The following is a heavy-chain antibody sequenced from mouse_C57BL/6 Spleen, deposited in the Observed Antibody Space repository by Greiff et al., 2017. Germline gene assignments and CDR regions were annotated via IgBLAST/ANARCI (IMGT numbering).Heavy chain of an antibody. CDR2: INPNNGGT. D-gene: IGHD2-4*01. J-gene: IGHJ2*01. CDR1: GYTFTDYY. V-gene: IGHV1-26*01. CDR3: ARWSGDYDTYYFDY. Sequence: EVQLQQSGPELVKPGASVKISCKASGYTFTDYYMNWVKQSHGKSLEWIGDINPNNGGTSYNQKFKGKATLTVDKSSSTAYMELRSLTSEDSAVYYCARWSGDYDTYYFDYWGQGTTLTVSS.